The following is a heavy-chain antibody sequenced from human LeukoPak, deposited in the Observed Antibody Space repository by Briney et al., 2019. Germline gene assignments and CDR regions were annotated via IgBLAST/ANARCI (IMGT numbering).Heavy chain of an antibody. CDR1: GFTFSNYA. D-gene: IGHD6-13*01. CDR2: ISGSGGTT. CDR3: AKDPTTAATEYYYYMDV. J-gene: IGHJ6*03. Sequence: GGSLRLSCAASGFTFSNYAMSWVRQAPGKGLEWVSGISGSGGTTYYADSVKGRFTISRDNSKNTLYLQMNSLRAEDTAVYYCAKDPTTAATEYYYYMDVWGKGTTVTVSS. V-gene: IGHV3-23*01.